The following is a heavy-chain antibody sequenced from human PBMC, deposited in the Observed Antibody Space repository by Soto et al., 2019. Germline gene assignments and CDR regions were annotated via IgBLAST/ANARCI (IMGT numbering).Heavy chain of an antibody. CDR2: ISGSGGST. CDR1: GFPFSRCA. Sequence: EVQLLESGGGLVQPGGSLRLSCAASGFPFSRCAMNWVRQAPGKGLEWVSAISGSGGSTYYADSVKGRFTISRDNSKNTLYLQMNSLRAEDTAVYYCAKGSPYYDSSGYSYFDYWGQGTLVTVSS. CDR3: AKGSPYYDSSGYSYFDY. D-gene: IGHD3-22*01. V-gene: IGHV3-23*01. J-gene: IGHJ4*02.